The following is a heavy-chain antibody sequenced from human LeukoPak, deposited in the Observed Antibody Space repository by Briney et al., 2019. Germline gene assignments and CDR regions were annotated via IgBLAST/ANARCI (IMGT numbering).Heavy chain of an antibody. CDR3: ARDRSNERYYYDSSGDFDH. CDR2: IKNDGSGK. D-gene: IGHD3-22*01. CDR1: GFTFRSYW. Sequence: PGGSLGLSCAASGFTFRSYWLSWARRPPGKGREWVANIKNDGSGKYYLDSVKGRFTTSRDDGKNSLYLQMNSLRAEDTDVYYCARDRSNERYYYDSSGDFDHWGQGTLVTVSS. J-gene: IGHJ4*02. V-gene: IGHV3-7*01.